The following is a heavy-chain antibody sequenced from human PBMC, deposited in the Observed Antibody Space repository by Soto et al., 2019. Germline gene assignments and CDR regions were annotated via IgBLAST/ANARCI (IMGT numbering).Heavy chain of an antibody. J-gene: IGHJ6*02. D-gene: IGHD3-10*01. Sequence: PGGSLRLSCSASGFIFSESTIYWVRQVPGKGLEAISAVSTSGRSTYYADSVKDRFTISRDNAKNSLFLQMNSLRAEDTAVYYCARCTSVLRGVISSYGMDVWGQGTTVTVSS. CDR3: ARCTSVLRGVISSYGMDV. CDR2: VSTSGRST. V-gene: IGHV3-64*04. CDR1: GFIFSEST.